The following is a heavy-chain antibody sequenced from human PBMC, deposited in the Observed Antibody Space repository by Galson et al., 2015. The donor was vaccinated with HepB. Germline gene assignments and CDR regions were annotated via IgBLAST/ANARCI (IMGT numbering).Heavy chain of an antibody. CDR1: GFTFSDYY. J-gene: IGHJ3*02. D-gene: IGHD1-26*01. CDR2: ISSSSSYT. V-gene: IGHV3-11*06. CDR3: ARVMWGSGSYPDAFDI. Sequence: SLRLSCAASGFTFSDYYMSWIRQAPGKGLEWVSYISSSSSYTNYADSVKGRFTISRDNAKNSLYLQMNSLRAEDTAVYYCARVMWGSGSYPDAFDIWGQGTMVTVSS.